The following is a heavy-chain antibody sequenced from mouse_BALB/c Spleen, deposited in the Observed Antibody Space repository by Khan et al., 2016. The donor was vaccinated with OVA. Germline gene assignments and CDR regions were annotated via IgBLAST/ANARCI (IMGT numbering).Heavy chain of an antibody. J-gene: IGHJ3*01. CDR2: ISSAGSYT. Sequence: EVELVESGGDLVKPGGSLKLSCAASGFTFSNYDMSWVRQTPDKRLGWVATISSAGSYTYYPASVKGRFTISRDNAKNTLYLQLSSRKSEDTAMYYCARRGYDEAWFAYWGHGTLVTVSA. CDR3: ARRGYDEAWFAY. CDR1: GFTFSNYD. V-gene: IGHV5-6*01. D-gene: IGHD2-2*01.